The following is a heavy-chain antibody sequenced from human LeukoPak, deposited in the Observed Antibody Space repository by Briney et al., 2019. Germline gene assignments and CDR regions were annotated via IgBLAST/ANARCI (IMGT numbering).Heavy chain of an antibody. CDR2: IWYDGSNK. V-gene: IGHV3-33*01. J-gene: IGHJ4*02. Sequence: GGSLRLSCAASGFTFSSYGMHWVRQAPGKGLEWVAVIWYDGSNKYYADSVKGRFTISRDNSKNTLYLQTNSLRAEDTAVYYCARREDIVVVPAAMGGGFDYWGQGTLVTVSS. CDR1: GFTFSSYG. CDR3: ARREDIVVVPAAMGGGFDY. D-gene: IGHD2-2*01.